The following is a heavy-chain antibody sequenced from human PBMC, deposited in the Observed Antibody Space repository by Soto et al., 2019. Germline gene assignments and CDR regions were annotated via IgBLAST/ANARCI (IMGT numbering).Heavy chain of an antibody. J-gene: IGHJ5*02. CDR2: IYYIGTT. CDR3: AKNXTTRPWFAP. Sequence: PSETLSLTCTVSSGSISNGNYYWSWIRQLPGKGLEWIGNIYYIGTTSCNPSLKSRVTMSIDTSKNQFSLKLRSVVAADTAMYYCAKNXTTRPWFAPWGQGTLVTVSS. CDR1: SGSISNGNYY. D-gene: IGHD1-1*01. V-gene: IGHV4-31*03.